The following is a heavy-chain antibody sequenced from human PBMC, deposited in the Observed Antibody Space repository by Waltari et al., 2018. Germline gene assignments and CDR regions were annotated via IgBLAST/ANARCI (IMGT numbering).Heavy chain of an antibody. V-gene: IGHV4-34*01. Sequence: QVQLQQWGAGLLKPSETLSLTCAVYGGSFSGYYWSWIRQPPGKGLEVIGEINHSVSTNYNPSLKSRVTISVDTSKNQFSLKLSSVTAADTAVYYCARAPHRGKAVAGPTAGYWGQGTLVTVSS. CDR2: INHSVST. CDR1: GGSFSGYY. CDR3: ARAPHRGKAVAGPTAGY. D-gene: IGHD6-19*01. J-gene: IGHJ4*02.